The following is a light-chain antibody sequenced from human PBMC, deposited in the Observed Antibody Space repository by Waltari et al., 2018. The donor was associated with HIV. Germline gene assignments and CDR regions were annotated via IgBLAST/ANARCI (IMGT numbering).Light chain of an antibody. Sequence: YVLTPAPSVSVAPAQTATISSCNSGKYSVQWYRQKPGRAPDLVVCDDTDRFSGTPARISGANSGNRATLTISSVEAGDEAVYYCQVWDRSYKEAVFGGGT. CDR1: NSGKYS. V-gene: IGLV3-21*02. CDR2: DDT. CDR3: QVWDRSYKEAV. J-gene: IGLJ2*01.